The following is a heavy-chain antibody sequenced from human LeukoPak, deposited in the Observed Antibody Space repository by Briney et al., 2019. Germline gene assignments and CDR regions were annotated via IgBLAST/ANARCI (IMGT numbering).Heavy chain of an antibody. CDR2: IYYSGST. Sequence: SETLSLTCTVSGGSISSSSYYWGWLRQPPGKGLEWIGSIYYSGSTYYNPSLKSRVTISVDTSKNQFSLKLSSVTAADTAVYYCARQVGGSYYSSADYWGQGTLVTVSS. D-gene: IGHD1-26*01. V-gene: IGHV4-39*01. J-gene: IGHJ4*02. CDR1: GGSISSSSYY. CDR3: ARQVGGSYYSSADY.